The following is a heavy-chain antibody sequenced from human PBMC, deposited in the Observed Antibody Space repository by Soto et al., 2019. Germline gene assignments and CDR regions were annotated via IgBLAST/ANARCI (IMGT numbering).Heavy chain of an antibody. Sequence: PSETLSVTCSVSGGSISKFYWSWIRKTAGKGLEWMGRVYATGTTDYNPSLRSRVAMSVDISRKTFSLRLTSVTAADTGMYYCVRDGSKTLRDWFDPWGQGKLVTVSS. J-gene: IGHJ5*02. V-gene: IGHV4-4*07. D-gene: IGHD3-10*01. CDR1: GGSISKFY. CDR2: VYATGTT. CDR3: VRDGSKTLRDWFDP.